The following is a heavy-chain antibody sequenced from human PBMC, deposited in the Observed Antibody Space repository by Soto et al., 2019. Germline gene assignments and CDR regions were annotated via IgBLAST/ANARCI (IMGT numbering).Heavy chain of an antibody. V-gene: IGHV3-9*01. J-gene: IGHJ4*02. CDR2: ISWNSGTV. CDR1: GFTFDNYA. D-gene: IGHD1-26*01. CDR3: AKRLDSGSGPYFFDF. Sequence: EVQLVDSGGGLVQPGTSLRLSCAASGFTFDNYAMHWVRQTPGKGLEWVSGISWNSGTVGYADSVKGRFTISRDNSKNTLYLQMSSLRAEDTAFYYCAKRLDSGSGPYFFDFWGQGTLVTVSS.